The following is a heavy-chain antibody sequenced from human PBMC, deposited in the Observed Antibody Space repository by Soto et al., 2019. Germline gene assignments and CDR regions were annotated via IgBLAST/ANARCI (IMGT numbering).Heavy chain of an antibody. D-gene: IGHD2-2*02. CDR2: ISGSGGST. CDR1: GFTFSSYA. V-gene: IGHV3-23*01. Sequence: GGSLRISCPASGFTFSSYAMSWVRQAPGKGLEWVSAISGSGGSTYYADSVKGRFTISRDNSKNTLYLQMNSLRAEDTAVYYCAKGRIAGGYCSSTSCYTSVGMDVWGQGTTVTVSS. CDR3: AKGRIAGGYCSSTSCYTSVGMDV. J-gene: IGHJ6*02.